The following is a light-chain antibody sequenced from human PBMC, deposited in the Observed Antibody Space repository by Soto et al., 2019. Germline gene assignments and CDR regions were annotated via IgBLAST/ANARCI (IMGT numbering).Light chain of an antibody. CDR1: RSNIGAGYD. CDR2: GNS. J-gene: IGLJ1*01. V-gene: IGLV1-40*01. CDR3: QSYDSSLSGYV. Sequence: QSVLTQAPSASGTPGQRVTISCSGSRSNIGAGYDVHWYQQLPGTAPKLLIYGNSNRPSGVPDRFSGSKSGTSASLAITGLQAEDEADYYCQSYDSSLSGYVFGTGTKVTVL.